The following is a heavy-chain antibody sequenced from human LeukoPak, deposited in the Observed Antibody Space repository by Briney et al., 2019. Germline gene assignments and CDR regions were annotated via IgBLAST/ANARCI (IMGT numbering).Heavy chain of an antibody. Sequence: PGGSLRLSCAASGFRFDDYAMHWVRQAPGKGLEWVSGISWDSAAIDYADSVRGRFPLSRDNAKNSLFLQMSSLRVEDTALYYCTKRARMGIAAAGDGFHIWGQGTMVTVSS. CDR3: TKRARMGIAAAGDGFHI. CDR1: GFRFDDYA. D-gene: IGHD6-13*01. CDR2: ISWDSAAI. V-gene: IGHV3-9*01. J-gene: IGHJ3*02.